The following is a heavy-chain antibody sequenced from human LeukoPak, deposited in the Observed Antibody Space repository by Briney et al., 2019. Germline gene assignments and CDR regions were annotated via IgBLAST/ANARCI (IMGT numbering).Heavy chain of an antibody. V-gene: IGHV4-38-2*01. CDR1: DDSITSGHY. Sequence: KPSETLSLTCAVSDDSITSGHYWGWIRQPPGRGLEWIGSIYHSGSTYYNPSLKSRVTISVETSKNQFSLKLSSVTAADTAVYYCASGEGVVRVYYMDVWGKGTTVTVSS. CDR3: ASGEGVVRVYYMDV. D-gene: IGHD2-15*01. J-gene: IGHJ6*03. CDR2: IYHSGST.